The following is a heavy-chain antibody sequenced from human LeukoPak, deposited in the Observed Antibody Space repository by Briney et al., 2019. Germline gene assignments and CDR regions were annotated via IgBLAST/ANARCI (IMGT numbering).Heavy chain of an antibody. CDR1: GYSFSNYG. V-gene: IGHV1-18*01. J-gene: IGHJ4*01. CDR3: ARDNDKVVDH. D-gene: IGHD1-1*01. CDR2: ITAYNGNR. Sequence: AASVKVSCKTSGYSFSNYGISWVRRAPGQGLEWMGWITAYNGNRLYAQRFQGRITLTTDTSTGTSYMELRSLEYDDTAIYYCARDNDKVVDHWGQGTLVTVSS.